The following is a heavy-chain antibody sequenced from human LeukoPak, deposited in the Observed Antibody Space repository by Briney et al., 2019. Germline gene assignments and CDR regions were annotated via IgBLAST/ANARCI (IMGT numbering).Heavy chain of an antibody. CDR3: TRDMEYPGAGFDY. D-gene: IGHD3-3*01. Sequence: NASETLSLTCTVSGDSISRSSYFWAWIRQPPGKGLEWIGSVYSSGSTYYNPSLRSQITISVDTSKNQFSLKLTSVAAADTAMYYCTRDMEYPGAGFDYWGQGIPVTVSS. CDR2: VYSSGST. J-gene: IGHJ4*02. V-gene: IGHV4-39*07. CDR1: GDSISRSSYF.